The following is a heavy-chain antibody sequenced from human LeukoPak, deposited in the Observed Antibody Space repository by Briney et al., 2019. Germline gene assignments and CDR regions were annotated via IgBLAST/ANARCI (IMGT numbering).Heavy chain of an antibody. V-gene: IGHV4-39*01. CDR2: VHYSGST. CDR1: GGSIRSTSYY. Sequence: SETLSLTCTVSGGSIRSTSYYWGWIRQPPGKGLEWLGSVHYSGSTYDNPSLKSRVTISVDTSKNQFSLKLISVTAADTAVYYCARRPTVAGRGRFDPWGQGILVTVSS. J-gene: IGHJ5*02. CDR3: ARRPTVAGRGRFDP. D-gene: IGHD6-19*01.